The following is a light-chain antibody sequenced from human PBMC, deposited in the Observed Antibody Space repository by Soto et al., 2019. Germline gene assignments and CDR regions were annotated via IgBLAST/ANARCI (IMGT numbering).Light chain of an antibody. V-gene: IGKV1-5*01. CDR1: QSISNW. Sequence: DIQMTQSPSTLSASVGDRVTITCRASQSISNWLAWYQQKSGKAPNLLIYDVSDLESGVPARFSGSGSGTEFTLTISSLQPDDSATYYCQQYSSFQYSFGQGTKVDIK. J-gene: IGKJ2*01. CDR3: QQYSSFQYS. CDR2: DVS.